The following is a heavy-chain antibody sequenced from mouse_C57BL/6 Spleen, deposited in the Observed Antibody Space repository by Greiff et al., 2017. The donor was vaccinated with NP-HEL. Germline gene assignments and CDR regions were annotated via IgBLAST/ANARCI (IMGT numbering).Heavy chain of an antibody. D-gene: IGHD2-5*01. Sequence: VQLQQPGAELVRPGASVKLSCTASGFNIKDYYMHWVKQRPEQGLEWIGRIDPEDGDTEYAPKFQGKATMTADTSSNTAYLQLSSLTAEDTAFYYGTTGPYSNYVGWYFDVQGTGTTVTVAS. CDR1: GFNIKDYY. CDR3: TTGPYSNYVGWYFDV. J-gene: IGHJ1*03. CDR2: IDPEDGDT. V-gene: IGHV14-1*01.